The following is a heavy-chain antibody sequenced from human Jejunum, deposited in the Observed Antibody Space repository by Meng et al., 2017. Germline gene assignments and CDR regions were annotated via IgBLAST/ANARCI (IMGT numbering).Heavy chain of an antibody. CDR1: GFTFSSFW. CDR2: IKQDGSAK. J-gene: IGHJ4*02. CDR3: ARMGDYDRNGYYYKFDY. Sequence: GGSLRPSCAASGFTFSSFWMSWVRQAPGMGLEWVANIKQDGSAKYYVDSVKGRFTISRDNAKNSLYLQMDSLRVEDTAVYFCARMGDYDRNGYYYKFDYWGQGTLVTVSS. D-gene: IGHD3-22*01. V-gene: IGHV3-7*01.